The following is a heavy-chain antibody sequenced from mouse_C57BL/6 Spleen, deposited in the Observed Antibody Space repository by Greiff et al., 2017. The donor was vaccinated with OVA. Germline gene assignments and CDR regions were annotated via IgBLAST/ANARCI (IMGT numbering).Heavy chain of an antibody. CDR2: IYPSDSET. CDR1: GYTFPSYW. V-gene: IGHV1-61*01. Sequence: QVQLQQPGAELVRPGSSVKLSCKASGYTFPSYWMDWVKQRPGQGLEWIGNIYPSDSETHYNQKFKDKATLTVDKSSSTAYMQLSSLTSEDSAVYYCARSPLGGGFAYWGQGTLVTVSA. J-gene: IGHJ3*01. CDR3: ARSPLGGGFAY. D-gene: IGHD4-1*01.